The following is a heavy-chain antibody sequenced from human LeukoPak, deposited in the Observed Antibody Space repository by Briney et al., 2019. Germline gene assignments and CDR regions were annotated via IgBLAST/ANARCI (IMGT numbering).Heavy chain of an antibody. V-gene: IGHV1-24*01. Sequence: ASVKVSCKVSGYTLTELSMYWVRQAPGKGLEWMGGFDPEDGETIYAQKFQGRVTMTEDTSTDTAYMELSSLRSEDTAVYYCARDYDSSGYYSNWGQGTLVTVSS. CDR1: GYTLTELS. CDR3: ARDYDSSGYYSN. CDR2: FDPEDGET. J-gene: IGHJ4*02. D-gene: IGHD3-22*01.